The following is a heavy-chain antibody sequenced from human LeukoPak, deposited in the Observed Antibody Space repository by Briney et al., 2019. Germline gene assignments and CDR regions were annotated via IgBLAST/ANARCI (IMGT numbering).Heavy chain of an antibody. CDR3: AREHDSYGYGYFDY. Sequence: SETLSLTCTVSGGSISSYYWSWIRQPPGKGLEWIGYIYYSGSTNYNPSLKSRVTISVDTSKNQFSLKLSSVTAADTAVYYCAREHDSYGYGYFDYWGQGTLVTVSS. J-gene: IGHJ4*02. V-gene: IGHV4-59*01. CDR1: GGSISSYY. D-gene: IGHD5-18*01. CDR2: IYYSGST.